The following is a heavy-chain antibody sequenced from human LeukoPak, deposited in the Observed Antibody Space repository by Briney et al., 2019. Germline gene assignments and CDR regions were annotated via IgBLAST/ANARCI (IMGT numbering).Heavy chain of an antibody. CDR1: GGSISSSRYY. V-gene: IGHV4-39*01. Sequence: SETLSLTCTVSGGSISSSRYYWGWIGQPPGKGLEWIGSIYYSGSTYYNPSLKSRVTISVDTSKNQFSLKLSSVTAADTAVYYCARSGWELPQLPFDYWGQGTLVTVSS. CDR3: ARSGWELPQLPFDY. CDR2: IYYSGST. D-gene: IGHD1-7*01. J-gene: IGHJ4*02.